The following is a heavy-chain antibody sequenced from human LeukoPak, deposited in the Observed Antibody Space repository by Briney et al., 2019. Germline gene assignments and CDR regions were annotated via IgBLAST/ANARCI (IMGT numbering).Heavy chain of an antibody. CDR2: INHSGNT. CDR3: ARKAVGETPNYFDY. V-gene: IGHV4-34*01. D-gene: IGHD1-26*01. CDR1: GGSFSGNY. J-gene: IGHJ4*02. Sequence: SETLSLTCAVYGGSFSGNYWIWIRQPPGRGLEWIGEINHSGNTNYNPSLKSRVSVSVDTSKNQFSLNLRYVTAADTAVYYCARKAVGETPNYFDYWGQGTLVTVSS.